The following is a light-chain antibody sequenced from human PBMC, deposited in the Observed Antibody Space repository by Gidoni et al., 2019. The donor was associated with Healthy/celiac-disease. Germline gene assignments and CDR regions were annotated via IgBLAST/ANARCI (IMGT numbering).Light chain of an antibody. CDR2: WAS. Sequence: DIVMTQSPDSLPVSLGERSTINGKSTQSVLYSSNNKNYLAWYQQKPGQPPKLLIYWASTREAGVPDRFSGSGSGTDFTLIISSLQDEDVAVYYCQQYYSTPRTFGQGTKVEIK. V-gene: IGKV4-1*01. J-gene: IGKJ1*01. CDR3: QQYYSTPRT. CDR1: QSVLYSSNNKNY.